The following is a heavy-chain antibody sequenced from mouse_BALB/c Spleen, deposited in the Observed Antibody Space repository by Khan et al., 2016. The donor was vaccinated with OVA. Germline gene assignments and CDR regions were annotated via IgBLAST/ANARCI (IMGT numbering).Heavy chain of an antibody. Sequence: VQLQQSGAELVKPGASVKLSCTASGFKIKDTYMHWVKQRPEQGLEWIGRIDPVIGNTRYDPKFQDKATITADTSSNTSYLQLSSLTSEDTAVYYSVSPNWFVYWGQGTLVTVSA. CDR3: VSPNWFVY. J-gene: IGHJ3*01. V-gene: IGHV14-3*02. CDR1: GFKIKDTY. CDR2: IDPVIGNT.